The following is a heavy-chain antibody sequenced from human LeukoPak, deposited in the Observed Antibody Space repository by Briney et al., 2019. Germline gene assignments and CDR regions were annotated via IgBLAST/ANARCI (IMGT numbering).Heavy chain of an antibody. V-gene: IGHV3-21*01. CDR2: ISSSSSYI. CDR1: GFTFSSYS. D-gene: IGHD3-10*01. J-gene: IGHJ3*02. CDR3: AKNLWFGDSAFDI. Sequence: PGGSLRLSCAASGFTFSSYSMNWVRQAPGKGLEWVSSISSSSSYIYYADSVKGRFTISRDNAKNSLYLQMNSLRAEDTAVYYCAKNLWFGDSAFDIWGQGTMVTVSS.